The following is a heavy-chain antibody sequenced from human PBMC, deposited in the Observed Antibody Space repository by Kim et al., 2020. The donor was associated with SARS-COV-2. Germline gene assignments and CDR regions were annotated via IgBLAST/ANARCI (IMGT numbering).Heavy chain of an antibody. CDR3: ATGTIGATSYYYYMDV. D-gene: IGHD1-26*01. CDR2: FDPEDGKT. V-gene: IGHV1-24*01. CDR1: GYTLTELS. J-gene: IGHJ6*03. Sequence: ASVKVSCKVSGYTLTELSMHWVRQAPGKGLEWMGGFDPEDGKTIYAQKFQGRVTMTQDTSTDTAYMELRSLRSEDTAVYYCATGTIGATSYYYYMDVWGKGTPVTV.